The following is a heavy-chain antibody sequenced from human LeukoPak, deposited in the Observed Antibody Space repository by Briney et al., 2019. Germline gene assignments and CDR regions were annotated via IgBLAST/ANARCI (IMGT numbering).Heavy chain of an antibody. CDR3: AXXXYDFWSGYLNWFDP. D-gene: IGHD3-3*01. J-gene: IGHJ5*02. CDR2: ISAYNGNT. Sequence: ASVKVSCKASGYTFTSYGISWVRQAPGQGLEWMGWISAYNGNTNYAQKLQGRVTMTTDTSTSTAYMELRSLRSDDTAVYYCAXXXYDFWSGYLNWFDPWGQGTLVTVSS. CDR1: GYTFTSYG. V-gene: IGHV1-18*01.